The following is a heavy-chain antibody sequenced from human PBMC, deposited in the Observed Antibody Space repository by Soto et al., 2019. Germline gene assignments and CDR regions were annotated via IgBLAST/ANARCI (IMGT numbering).Heavy chain of an antibody. D-gene: IGHD3-10*01. CDR1: GFTFNSYA. J-gene: IGHJ4*02. CDR3: AKDLVHGNYFDY. V-gene: IGHV3-23*01. Sequence: QAGGSLRLSCAASGFTFNSYAMSWVRQAPGKGLEWVSTISRSGGSTYYADSVKGRFTISRDNSKNTLYLQMNSLRADDTAVYYCAKDLVHGNYFDYWGQGTQVTVSS. CDR2: ISRSGGST.